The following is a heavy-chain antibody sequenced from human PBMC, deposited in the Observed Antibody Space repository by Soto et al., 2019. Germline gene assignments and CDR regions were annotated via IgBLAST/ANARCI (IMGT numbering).Heavy chain of an antibody. Sequence: SETLSLTCTVSGGSISSSRCHWGWIRQPPGKGLEWIASIKYSGTTFYNPSLKSRVTLSVDTSKNQFSLKLSSVTAADTAVYYCARDNKWFDPWGQGTLVTVSS. V-gene: IGHV4-39*02. J-gene: IGHJ5*02. CDR3: ARDNKWFDP. CDR2: IKYSGTT. CDR1: GGSISSSRCH.